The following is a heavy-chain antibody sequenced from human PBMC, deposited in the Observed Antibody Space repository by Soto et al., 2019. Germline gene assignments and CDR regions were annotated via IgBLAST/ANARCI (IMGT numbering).Heavy chain of an antibody. Sequence: QEQLVESGGGVVQPGRSLRLSCAASGFSFSYYGMFWVRQAPGKGLEWVAAIWYDGSTKNYVDSVKGRFTISRDNSKNTLYLQMNSLTAEDTAVYFCARDRGYSYAYSFDPWGQGTLVTVSS. J-gene: IGHJ5*02. V-gene: IGHV3-33*01. D-gene: IGHD5-18*01. CDR1: GFSFSYYG. CDR3: ARDRGYSYAYSFDP. CDR2: IWYDGSTK.